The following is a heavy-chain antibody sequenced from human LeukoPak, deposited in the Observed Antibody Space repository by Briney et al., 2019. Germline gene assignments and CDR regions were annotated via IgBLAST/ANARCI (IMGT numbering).Heavy chain of an antibody. Sequence: ASVKVSCKASGFTFTSSAVQWVRQARGQRLEWIGWIVVGSGNTNYAQKFQERVIMTRDMSTSTAYMELSSLRSEDTAVYYCAASPDYYDSSGHSYYFDYWGQGTLVTVSS. CDR2: IVVGSGNT. V-gene: IGHV1-58*01. CDR3: AASPDYYDSSGHSYYFDY. J-gene: IGHJ4*02. CDR1: GFTFTSSA. D-gene: IGHD3-22*01.